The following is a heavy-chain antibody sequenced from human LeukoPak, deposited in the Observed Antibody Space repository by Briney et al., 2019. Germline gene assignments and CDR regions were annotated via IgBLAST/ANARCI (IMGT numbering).Heavy chain of an antibody. V-gene: IGHV4-34*01. CDR3: GRVSGFYYYGSGTANYYYYGMDV. D-gene: IGHD3-10*01. CDR2: INHSGST. J-gene: IGHJ6*02. CDR1: GGSFGGYY. Sequence: PSETLSLTCAVYGGSFGGYYWSWIRQPPGKGLEWIGEINHSGSTNYNPSLKSRVTISVDTSKNQFSLKLSSVTAADTAVYYCGRVSGFYYYGSGTANYYYYGMDVWGQGTTVTVSS.